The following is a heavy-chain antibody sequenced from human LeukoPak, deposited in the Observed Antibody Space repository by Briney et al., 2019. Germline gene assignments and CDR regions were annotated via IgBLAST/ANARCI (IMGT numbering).Heavy chain of an antibody. V-gene: IGHV4-39*02. CDR1: GGSISSSNYY. CDR2: IYYSGST. CDR3: ARLVAVAGVFDY. J-gene: IGHJ4*02. Sequence: SQTLSLTCTVSGGSISSSNYYWGWIRQPPGKGLEWIGNIYYSGSTYYNPSLKSRVTISVDTSKNHFSLKLSSVTAADTAVYYCARLVAVAGVFDYWGQGTLVTVSS. D-gene: IGHD6-19*01.